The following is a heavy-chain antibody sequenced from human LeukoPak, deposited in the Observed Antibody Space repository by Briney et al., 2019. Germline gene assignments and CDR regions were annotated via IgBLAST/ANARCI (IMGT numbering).Heavy chain of an antibody. Sequence: SETLSLTCAVYGGSFSGYYWSWIRQPPGKGLEWIGEINHRGSTNYNPSLKSRVTISVDTSKNQFSLKLSSVTAADTAVYYCARRVTMVRGVIISHYFDYWGQGTLVTVSS. CDR1: GGSFSGYY. J-gene: IGHJ4*02. CDR3: ARRVTMVRGVIISHYFDY. CDR2: INHRGST. D-gene: IGHD3-10*01. V-gene: IGHV4-34*01.